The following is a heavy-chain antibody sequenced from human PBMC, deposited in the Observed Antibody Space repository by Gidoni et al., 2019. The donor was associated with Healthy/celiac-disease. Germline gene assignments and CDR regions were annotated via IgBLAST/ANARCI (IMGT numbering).Heavy chain of an antibody. J-gene: IGHJ6*02. CDR3: ARERSSGWLKYGMDV. D-gene: IGHD6-19*01. CDR1: GFTVSSDY. CDR2: IYSGGST. V-gene: IGHV3-66*01. Sequence: EVQLVESGGGLVQPGGSVRLSCADSGFTVSSDYMTWVRQAPGKGLEWVSVIYSGGSTSDADSVKGSFTISRDNSKNTLYLQMNSLRAEDTAVYYCARERSSGWLKYGMDVWGQGTTVTVSS.